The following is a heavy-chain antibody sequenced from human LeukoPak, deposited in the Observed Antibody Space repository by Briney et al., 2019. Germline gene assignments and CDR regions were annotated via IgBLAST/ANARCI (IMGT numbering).Heavy chain of an antibody. CDR1: GFTFSSYS. CDR3: AKSRPMAYYFDY. J-gene: IGHJ4*02. CDR2: ISGSSGST. V-gene: IGHV3-23*01. D-gene: IGHD5-24*01. Sequence: GGSLRPSCAASGFTFSSYSMSWVRQAPGKGLEWVSAISGSSGSTYYADSVKGRFTISRDNSRNTLYLQMNSLRADDTAVYYCAKSRPMAYYFDYWGQGTLVTVSS.